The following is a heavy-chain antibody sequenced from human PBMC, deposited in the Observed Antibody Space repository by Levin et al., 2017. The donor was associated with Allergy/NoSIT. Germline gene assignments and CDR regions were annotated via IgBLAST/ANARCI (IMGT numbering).Heavy chain of an antibody. Sequence: ASVKVSCKASGYSFTNYGLNWVRQAPGQGLEWLGWISAYTGNTNFAQKVQDRVTFTTDTSTNTAYMDLRGLRSDDTAVYFCARDFIEDSYGNNWFDVWGQGTLVTVSS. V-gene: IGHV1-18*01. CDR1: GYSFTNYG. D-gene: IGHD5-18*01. CDR3: ARDFIEDSYGNNWFDV. J-gene: IGHJ5*02. CDR2: ISAYTGNT.